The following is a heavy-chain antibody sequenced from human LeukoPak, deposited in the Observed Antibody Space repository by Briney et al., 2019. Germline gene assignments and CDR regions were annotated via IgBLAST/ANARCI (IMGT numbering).Heavy chain of an antibody. CDR2: IYPGDSDT. V-gene: IGHV5-51*01. J-gene: IGHJ3*02. D-gene: IGHD2-2*02. CDR3: ARPIPSRYCSSTSCYMGAFDI. CDR1: GYTFTNYW. Sequence: GESLKISCKASGYTFTNYWIGWVRQMPGKGLEWMGIIYPGDSDTRYSPSFRGQVIISADKSIRTAYLQWSSLKASDTAMYYCARPIPSRYCSSTSCYMGAFDIWGQGTMVTVSS.